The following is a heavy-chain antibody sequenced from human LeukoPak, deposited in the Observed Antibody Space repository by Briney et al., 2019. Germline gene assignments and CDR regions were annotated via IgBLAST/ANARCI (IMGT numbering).Heavy chain of an antibody. CDR2: VSASGDST. D-gene: IGHD3-10*01. CDR1: GFSFSTYV. Sequence: GGSLRLSCAVSGFSFSTYVFHWVRQAPGKGLAWISTVSASGDSTSYADSVKGRFTISRDNSKNALYLQVNSLRADDAALYYCAKSHYYGSGSIDYWGQGTLVTVSS. CDR3: AKSHYYGSGSIDY. V-gene: IGHV3-23*01. J-gene: IGHJ4*02.